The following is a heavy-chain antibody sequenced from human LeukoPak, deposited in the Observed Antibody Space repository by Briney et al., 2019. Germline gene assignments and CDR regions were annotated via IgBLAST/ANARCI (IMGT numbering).Heavy chain of an antibody. J-gene: IGHJ4*02. CDR1: GFTFSSYG. Sequence: GGSLRLSCAASGFTFSSYGMHWVRQAPGKGLEWVAFIRYDGSNKYYADSVKGRFTISRDNSKNTLYLQMNSLRAEDTAVYYCAKEFSPPYSSSFDYWGQGTLVTVSS. D-gene: IGHD6-6*01. CDR2: IRYDGSNK. V-gene: IGHV3-30*02. CDR3: AKEFSPPYSSSFDY.